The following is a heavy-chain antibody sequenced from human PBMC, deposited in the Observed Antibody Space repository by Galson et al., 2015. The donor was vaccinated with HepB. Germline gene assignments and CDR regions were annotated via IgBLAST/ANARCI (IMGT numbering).Heavy chain of an antibody. CDR1: GFTFSRYG. Sequence: SLRLSCAASGFTFSRYGMHWVRQAPGKGLEWVTVISYDGTNKYYADSVKGRFTISRDNSKNTLYLQMNSLRAEDTAVYFCAKVSPHGNSWNLVLLDSWGQGTLVTVSS. CDR2: ISYDGTNK. CDR3: AKVSPHGNSWNLVLLDS. D-gene: IGHD4-23*01. V-gene: IGHV3-30*18. J-gene: IGHJ4*02.